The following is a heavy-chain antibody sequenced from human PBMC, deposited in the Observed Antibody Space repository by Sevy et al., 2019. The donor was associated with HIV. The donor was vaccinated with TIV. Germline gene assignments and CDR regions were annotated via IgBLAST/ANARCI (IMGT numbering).Heavy chain of an antibody. V-gene: IGHV5-51*01. J-gene: IGHJ4*02. CDR3: ARLPVAAAGLYYFYF. CDR1: GYSFANNW. CDR2: IYPGDSET. Sequence: GESLKISCKGSGYSFANNWIGWVRQMPGKGLEWMGIIYPGDSETTYSPSFQGRVTISVDKSITTAYLQWSSLKASDTAMYYCARLPVAAAGLYYFYFWGQGTLVTVSS. D-gene: IGHD6-13*01.